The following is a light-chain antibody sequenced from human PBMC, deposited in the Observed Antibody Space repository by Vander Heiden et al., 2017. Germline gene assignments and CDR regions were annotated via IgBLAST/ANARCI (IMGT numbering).Light chain of an antibody. V-gene: IGKV1-9*01. Sequence: DIKLTQSPSVLSASVGDRITMTCRASQGINTYLDWYQQKPGKAPSLLTLPGGVSSRFRASGSGTEFTLTISSLQPEDFATYYCQQLHTFPLAFGGGTKVETK. CDR3: QQLHTFPLA. CDR1: QGINTY. J-gene: IGKJ4*01.